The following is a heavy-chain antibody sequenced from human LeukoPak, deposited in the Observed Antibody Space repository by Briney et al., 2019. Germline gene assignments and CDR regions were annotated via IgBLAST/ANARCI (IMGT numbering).Heavy chain of an antibody. CDR1: GDSISPCY. Sequence: PSETLSLTCTVSGDSISPCYWGWIRQPPGKGLEWIGYIYYSGDTTYNPSLKSRVTMSVDTSKNQFSLKLSSVTAADTAVYYCARDKQPGDYWGQGALVTVSS. D-gene: IGHD1-1*01. J-gene: IGHJ4*02. CDR3: ARDKQPGDY. V-gene: IGHV4-59*01. CDR2: IYYSGDT.